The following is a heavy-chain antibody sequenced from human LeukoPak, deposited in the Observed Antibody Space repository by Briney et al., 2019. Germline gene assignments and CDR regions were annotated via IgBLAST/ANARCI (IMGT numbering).Heavy chain of an antibody. Sequence: SEPLSLTCTVSGVSIINYYWSWIRQPPGKGLEWIGYISYSGSSNYNPSLQSRVTMSVDTSKNQFSLKLSSVTAADTAVYYCARSPNSYGSGSLFDPWGQGTLVTVSS. J-gene: IGHJ5*02. V-gene: IGHV4-59*01. D-gene: IGHD3-10*01. CDR3: ARSPNSYGSGSLFDP. CDR1: GVSIINYY. CDR2: ISYSGSS.